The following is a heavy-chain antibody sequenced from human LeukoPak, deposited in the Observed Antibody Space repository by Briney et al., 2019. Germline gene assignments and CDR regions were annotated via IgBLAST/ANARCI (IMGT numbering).Heavy chain of an antibody. J-gene: IGHJ5*02. CDR3: ARDSFAGSITMVRGVTGPPLKIT. CDR2: ISPNSDNI. CDR1: GFSFRDRY. V-gene: IGHV3-11*04. D-gene: IGHD3-10*01. Sequence: PGGSLRLSCAATGFSFRDRYMSWIRQAPGKGMEWVAYISPNSDNIHYADSVKGRFTISRDNAKNSLFLQVNSLRAEDTAVYYCARDSFAGSITMVRGVTGPPLKITWGQGTLVTVSS.